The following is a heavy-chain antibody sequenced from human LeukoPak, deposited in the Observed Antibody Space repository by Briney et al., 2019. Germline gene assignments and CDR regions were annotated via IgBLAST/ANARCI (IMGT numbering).Heavy chain of an antibody. D-gene: IGHD6-19*01. J-gene: IGHJ4*02. CDR3: ARAGAVAGSAFDY. CDR2: INPNSGGT. Sequence: ASVKVSCKASGYTFTGYYMHWVRQAPGQGLEWMGWINPNSGGTNYAQKFQGRVTMTRDTSISTAYMELSRLRSDDTAVYYWARAGAVAGSAFDYWGQGTLVTVSS. CDR1: GYTFTGYY. V-gene: IGHV1-2*02.